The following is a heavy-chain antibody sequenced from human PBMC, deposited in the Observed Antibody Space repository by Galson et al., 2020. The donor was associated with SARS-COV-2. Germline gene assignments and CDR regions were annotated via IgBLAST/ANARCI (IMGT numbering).Heavy chain of an antibody. CDR2: IYNSGST. V-gene: IGHV4-61*01. CDR3: VRDLNY. Sequence: ASETLSLTFTVSGASFSSASYYWSWIRPPPAQGLEWIGYIYNSGSTKYNPSLKSRVTLSVDTSKNQFFLKLSSVTAADTAVYYCVRDLNYWGQGTLVSVSS. CDR1: GASFSSASYY. J-gene: IGHJ4*02.